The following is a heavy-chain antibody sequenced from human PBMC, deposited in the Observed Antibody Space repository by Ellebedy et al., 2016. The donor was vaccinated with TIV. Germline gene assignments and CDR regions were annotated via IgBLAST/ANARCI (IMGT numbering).Heavy chain of an antibody. J-gene: IGHJ6*02. CDR2: IDSGGSI. CDR1: GFTFSSYE. Sequence: GESLKISCTASGFTFSSYEMNWVRQGPGMGLEWISYIDSGGSIYYADSVKGRFTISRDNAKSSLYLQMNSLRDEDTAIYYCARDRGPRSYGLDVWGQGTTVTVSS. V-gene: IGHV3-48*03. CDR3: ARDRGPRSYGLDV. D-gene: IGHD4-17*01.